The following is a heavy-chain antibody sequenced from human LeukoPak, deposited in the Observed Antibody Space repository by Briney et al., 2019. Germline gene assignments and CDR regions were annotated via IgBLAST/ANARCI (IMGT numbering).Heavy chain of an antibody. V-gene: IGHV3-23*01. J-gene: IGHJ6*02. CDR2: LGRSGKT. D-gene: IGHD2-2*01. CDR3: VKDRPCDTCMPMDA. CDR1: GFSFSDYS. Sequence: GGSLRLSCAASGFSFSDYSMSWVRQAPGKGLEWVAGLGRSGKTYYADSVKGRFSISRDNSKDTVYLQMNSLRDEDTAIYYCVKDRPCDTCMPMDAWGQGTTVTVSS.